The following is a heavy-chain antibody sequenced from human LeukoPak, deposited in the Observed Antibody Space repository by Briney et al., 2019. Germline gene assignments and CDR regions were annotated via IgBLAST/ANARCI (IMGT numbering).Heavy chain of an antibody. D-gene: IGHD1-26*01. J-gene: IGHJ4*02. V-gene: IGHV1-2*02. CDR1: GYTFTGYY. Sequence: ASVKVSCKASGYTFTGYYMHWVRQAPGQGLEWMGWINPNSGGTNYAQKFQGRVTMTRDTSISTAYMELSRLRSDDTAVYYCAGDDGGSYNFDYWGQGTLVTVSS. CDR2: INPNSGGT. CDR3: AGDDGGSYNFDY.